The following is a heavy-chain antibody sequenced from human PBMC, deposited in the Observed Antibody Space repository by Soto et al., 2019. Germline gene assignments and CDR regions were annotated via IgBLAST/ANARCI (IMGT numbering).Heavy chain of an antibody. J-gene: IGHJ6*03. Sequence: GGPLRLSCAASVVPCSSSGMHWVRQAPGKGLEWVAVISYDGSNKYYADSVKGRFTISRDNSKNTLYLQMNSLRAEDMAVYYCAKVGFLEWLCHRSYYYMDVWGKGTTVTVSS. CDR3: AKVGFLEWLCHRSYYYMDV. V-gene: IGHV3-30*18. D-gene: IGHD3-3*01. CDR2: ISYDGSNK. CDR1: VVPCSSSG.